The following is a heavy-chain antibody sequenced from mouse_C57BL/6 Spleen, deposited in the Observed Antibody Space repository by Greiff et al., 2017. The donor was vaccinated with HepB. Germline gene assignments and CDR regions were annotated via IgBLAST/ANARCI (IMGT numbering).Heavy chain of an antibody. CDR1: GHTFTSYG. CDR2: IYPRSGNT. D-gene: IGHD2-2*01. V-gene: IGHV1-81*01. CDR3: ATYGYDVGFAY. Sequence: VQLQQSGAELARPGASVKLSCKASGHTFTSYGISWVKQRTGQGLEWIGEIYPRSGNTYYNEKFKGKATLTADKSSSTAYMELRSLTSEDSAVYFCATYGYDVGFAYWGQGTLVTVSA. J-gene: IGHJ3*01.